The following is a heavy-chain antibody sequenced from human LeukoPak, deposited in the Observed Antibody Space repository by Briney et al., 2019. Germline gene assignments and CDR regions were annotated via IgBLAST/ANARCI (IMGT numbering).Heavy chain of an antibody. J-gene: IGHJ6*03. D-gene: IGHD3-10*01. Sequence: SETLSLTCAVYGGSFSGYYWSWIRQPPGKGLEWIGEINHSGSTNYNPSLKSRVTISVDTSKNQFSLKLSSVTAADTAVYYCARGVPVRVRVRTYYMDVWGKGTTVTVSS. CDR1: GGSFSGYY. CDR2: INHSGST. CDR3: ARGVPVRVRVRTYYMDV. V-gene: IGHV4-34*01.